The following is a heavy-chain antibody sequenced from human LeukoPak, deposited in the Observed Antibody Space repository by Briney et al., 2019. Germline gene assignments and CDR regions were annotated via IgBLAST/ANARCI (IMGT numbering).Heavy chain of an antibody. CDR2: LSKSGNT. D-gene: IGHD3-9*01. V-gene: IGHV4-59*01. J-gene: IGHJ3*02. CDR1: GGSISSYY. CDR3: ARARYVNSFCACDI. Sequence: TASETLSLTCTVSGGSISSYYWSWIRLPPGKGLEWIGYLSKSGNTNYSPSLKSRVTIFGDTSKNQFFLKLSSVTAADTAVYYCARARYVNSFCACDIWGQGTLVTVSS.